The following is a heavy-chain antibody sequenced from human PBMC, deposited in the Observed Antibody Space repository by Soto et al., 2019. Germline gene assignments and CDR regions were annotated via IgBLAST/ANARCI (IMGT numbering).Heavy chain of an antibody. D-gene: IGHD1-7*01. V-gene: IGHV3-7*01. J-gene: IGHJ4*02. CDR1: GFTLSNYW. CDR2: INQDGGGT. Sequence: GGALRLSCAASGFTLSNYWITWVRQAPGKGLEWVANINQDGGGTYYVDSVKGRFTISRDNAENTLHLEIKGLRGEATAVYYWAGDRGGNYFLFSNWGQGPRITASS. CDR3: AGDRGGNYFLFSN.